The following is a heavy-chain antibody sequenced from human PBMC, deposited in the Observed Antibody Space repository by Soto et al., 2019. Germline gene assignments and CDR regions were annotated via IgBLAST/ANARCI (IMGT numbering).Heavy chain of an antibody. J-gene: IGHJ5*02. V-gene: IGHV1-69*01. D-gene: IGHD3-10*01. CDR3: ARGVRYYGSGSYFKGNWFDP. CDR2: IIPIFGTA. CDR1: GGTFSSYA. Sequence: QVQLVQSGAEVQKPGSSVKVSCKASGGTFSSYAISWVRQAPGQGLEWMGGIIPIFGTANYAQKFQGRVTITADESTSTAYMELSSLRSEDTAVYYCARGVRYYGSGSYFKGNWFDPWGQGTLVTVSS.